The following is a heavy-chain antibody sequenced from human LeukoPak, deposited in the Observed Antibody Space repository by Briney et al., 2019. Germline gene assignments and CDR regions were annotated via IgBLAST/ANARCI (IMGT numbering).Heavy chain of an antibody. Sequence: SETLSLTCAVYGGSFSGYYWSWIRQPPGKGLEWIGEINHSGSTNYNPSLKSRVTISVDTSKNQFSLKLSSVTAADTAVYYCARGPAITIFGVAYNWFDPWGQGTLVTVSS. D-gene: IGHD3-3*01. CDR3: ARGPAITIFGVAYNWFDP. CDR2: INHSGST. CDR1: GGSFSGYY. J-gene: IGHJ5*02. V-gene: IGHV4-34*01.